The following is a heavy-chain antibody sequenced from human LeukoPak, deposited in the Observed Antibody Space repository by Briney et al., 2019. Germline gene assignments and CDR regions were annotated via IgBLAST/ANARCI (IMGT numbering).Heavy chain of an antibody. D-gene: IGHD3-10*01. V-gene: IGHV1-2*02. CDR3: ARVGNYYGSGSYYIRY. J-gene: IGHJ4*02. CDR2: INPNSGGT. CDR1: GYTFTGYY. Sequence: ASVKVSCKASGYTFTGYYMHWVRQAPGQGLEWMGWINPNSGGTNYAQKFQGRVTMTRDTSISTAYMELSRLRSDDTAVYYCARVGNYYGSGSYYIRYWGQGTLVTVSS.